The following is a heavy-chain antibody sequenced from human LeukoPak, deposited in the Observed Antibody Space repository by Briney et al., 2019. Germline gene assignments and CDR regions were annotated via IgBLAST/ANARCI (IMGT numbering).Heavy chain of an antibody. CDR3: ARDEEDYRFDY. CDR1: GYTFTGYY. J-gene: IGHJ4*02. D-gene: IGHD3-10*01. Sequence: GASVKVSCKASGYTFTGYYMHWVRQAPGQGLEWMGWINPNSGSTNYAQKFQGRVTMTRDTSISTAYMELSRLRSDDTAVYYCARDEEDYRFDYWGQGTLVTVSS. CDR2: INPNSGST. V-gene: IGHV1-2*02.